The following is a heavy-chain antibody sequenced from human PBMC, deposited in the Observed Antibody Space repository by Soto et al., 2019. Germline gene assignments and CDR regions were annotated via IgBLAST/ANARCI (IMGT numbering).Heavy chain of an antibody. J-gene: IGHJ4*02. CDR1: GYVFRGYG. CDR2: IWYDGSNK. CDR3: ARDPAARLYFDY. Sequence: GGALRLSYPAAGYVFRGYGMHWVRQAPGKGLEWVAVIWYDGSNKYYADSVKGRFTISRDNSKNTLYLQMNSLRAEDTAVYYCARDPAARLYFDYWGQGTLVTVSS. D-gene: IGHD6-6*01. V-gene: IGHV3-33*01.